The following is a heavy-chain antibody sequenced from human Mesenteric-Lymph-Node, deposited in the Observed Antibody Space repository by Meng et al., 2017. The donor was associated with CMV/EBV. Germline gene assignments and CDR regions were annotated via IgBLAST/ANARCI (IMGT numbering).Heavy chain of an antibody. CDR1: GFTFGNYW. V-gene: IGHV3-7*01. D-gene: IGHD6-6*01. Sequence: GGSLKISCTVSGFTFGNYWMTWVRQAPGKGLEWVANINQDGSVRYYGDSVKGRFTISRDNAKNSVYLQVNSLRAEDTTMFYCARIGYSSSSLDYWGQGALVTVSS. J-gene: IGHJ4*02. CDR2: INQDGSVR. CDR3: ARIGYSSSSLDY.